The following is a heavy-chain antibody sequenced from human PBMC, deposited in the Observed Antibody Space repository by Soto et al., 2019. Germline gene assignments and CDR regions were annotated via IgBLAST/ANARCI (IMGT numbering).Heavy chain of an antibody. Sequence: EVELLESGGGLVQPGGSLRLSCAASGFIFSNYAMFWVRQAPGKGLDWVSTIYAGGGTTHYAESVKGRFTISRDNSNNRLDLQLNNLRAEDTAVYFCAKDLIRRDGYVDFDYWGQGTLVTVSS. CDR1: GFIFSNYA. V-gene: IGHV3-23*01. CDR3: AKDLIRRDGYVDFDY. D-gene: IGHD5-12*01. CDR2: IYAGGGTT. J-gene: IGHJ4*02.